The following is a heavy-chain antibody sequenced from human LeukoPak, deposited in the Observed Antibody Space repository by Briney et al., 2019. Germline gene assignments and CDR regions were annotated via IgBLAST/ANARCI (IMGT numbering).Heavy chain of an antibody. CDR3: AREAHDAFDI. V-gene: IGHV1-69*13. CDR2: IIPIFGTA. CDR1: GGTFTIYA. J-gene: IGHJ3*02. Sequence: SVKVSFTASGGTFTIYAIGWVRQAPGQGMEWMGGIIPIFGTANYAQKFQGRVTITADESTSTAYMELSSLRSEDTAVYYCAREAHDAFDIWGQGTMVTVSS.